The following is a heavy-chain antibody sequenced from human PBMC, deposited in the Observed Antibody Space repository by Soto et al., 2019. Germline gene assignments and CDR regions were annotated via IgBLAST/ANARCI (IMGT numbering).Heavy chain of an antibody. Sequence: EVQLVVSGGGLVQPGGSLRLSCAASGFTFSVHWMSWVRQAPGKGLEWVARIKEDGSEKQYVDSVKGRFTISRDNAENSLYLQMNYVRAEDTAVYYCMTDFQAFWGQGTLVTVSS. CDR3: MTDFQAF. V-gene: IGHV3-7*01. CDR1: GFTFSVHW. CDR2: IKEDGSEK. J-gene: IGHJ4*02.